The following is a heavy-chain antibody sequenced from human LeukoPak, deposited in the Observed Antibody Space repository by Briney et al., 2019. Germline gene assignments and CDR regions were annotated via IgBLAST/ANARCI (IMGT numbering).Heavy chain of an antibody. V-gene: IGHV3-64*01. CDR3: AREGSDGDYRYYYYGMDV. D-gene: IGHD4-17*01. J-gene: IGHJ6*02. CDR2: ISSNGGST. Sequence: PGGSLRLSCAASGFTFSSYAMHWVRQAPGEGLEYVSAISSNGGSTYYANSVKGRFTISRDNSKNTLYLQMGSLRAEDMAVYYCAREGSDGDYRYYYYGMDVWGQGTTVTVSS. CDR1: GFTFSSYA.